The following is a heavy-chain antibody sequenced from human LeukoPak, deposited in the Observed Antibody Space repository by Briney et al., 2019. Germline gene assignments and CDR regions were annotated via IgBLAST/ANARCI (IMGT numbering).Heavy chain of an antibody. CDR2: ISGSGGST. Sequence: PRGSLRLSCAASGFTFSSYAMSWVRHAPGKGLEWVSAISGSGGSTYYADSVKGRFTISRDNSKNTLYLQMNSLGAEDTAVYYCAKGSYCSGGSCYSVDYYYYGMDVWGQGTTVTVSS. CDR3: AKGSYCSGGSCYSVDYYYYGMDV. CDR1: GFTFSSYA. J-gene: IGHJ6*02. V-gene: IGHV3-23*01. D-gene: IGHD2-15*01.